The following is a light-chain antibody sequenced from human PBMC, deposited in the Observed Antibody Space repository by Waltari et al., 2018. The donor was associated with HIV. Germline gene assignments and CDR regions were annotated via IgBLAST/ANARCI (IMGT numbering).Light chain of an antibody. Sequence: EIVMTQSPATLAVSPGERATLSCRASQTITSNLAWYQHKPGQAPRLLSFGASTRATGIPARFSGSGSGTDFTLTISSLQSEDFAIYYCQQYENWPPFTFGGGTRVEIK. J-gene: IGKJ4*01. CDR1: QTITSN. V-gene: IGKV3-15*01. CDR2: GAS. CDR3: QQYENWPPFT.